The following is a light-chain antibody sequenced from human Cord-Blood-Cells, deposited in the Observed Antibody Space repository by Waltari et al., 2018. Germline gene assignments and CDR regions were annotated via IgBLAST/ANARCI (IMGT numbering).Light chain of an antibody. J-gene: IGLJ1*01. CDR2: EVS. Sequence: QSALTQPAPVSGSPGQSITISCTGTRSDVGSYNLVSWYQQHPGKAPKLMIYEVSKRPSGVSNRFSGSKSGNTASLTISGLQAEDEADYYCCSYAGSSTYYVFGTGTKVTVL. CDR3: CSYAGSSTYYV. V-gene: IGLV2-23*02. CDR1: RSDVGSYNL.